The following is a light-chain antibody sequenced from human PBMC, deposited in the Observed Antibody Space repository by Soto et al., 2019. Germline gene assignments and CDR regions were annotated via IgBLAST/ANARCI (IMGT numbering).Light chain of an antibody. CDR1: QTISSNY. CDR2: GTS. J-gene: IGKJ1*01. V-gene: IGKV3-20*01. CDR3: QQYVSWT. Sequence: EIVLTQSPGTLSVSPGERATLSGRASQTISSNYLAWYQQKPGQAPSLLIYGTSSRATGIPDRFSGSGSGTDFTLTISRLEPEDSAIYCCQQYVSWTFGQGTKVAIK.